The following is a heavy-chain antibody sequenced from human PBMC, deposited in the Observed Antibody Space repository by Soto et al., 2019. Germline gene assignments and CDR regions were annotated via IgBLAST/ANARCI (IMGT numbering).Heavy chain of an antibody. CDR2: IYDGGRT. CDR1: GGSISTVDYW. J-gene: IGHJ4*02. Sequence: QVQLQESGPGLVKPSQTLSLTCTVSGGSISTVDYWWSWIRQSPDMGLEWIGHIYDGGRTYNNPSRESRVTMSVDTSKSQLSLTLGSVSAADTAVYYCARGPSGDKVDSWGQGTLVTVSS. V-gene: IGHV4-30-4*01. CDR3: ARGPSGDKVDS. D-gene: IGHD7-27*01.